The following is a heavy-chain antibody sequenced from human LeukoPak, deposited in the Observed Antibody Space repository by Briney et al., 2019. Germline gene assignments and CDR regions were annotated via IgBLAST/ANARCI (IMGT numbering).Heavy chain of an antibody. Sequence: PPGTLSLTCTVSGGSISSRTYYWAWIRQPPGKGLEWIGSINYSGKITYNPSLKSRVTVSLDTSKNQFSLTLSSVTAADTAVYYCARDFGDWRTDYWGQGTLVTVSS. D-gene: IGHD2-21*02. CDR2: INYSGKI. V-gene: IGHV4-39*07. CDR3: ARDFGDWRTDY. CDR1: GGSISSRTYY. J-gene: IGHJ4*02.